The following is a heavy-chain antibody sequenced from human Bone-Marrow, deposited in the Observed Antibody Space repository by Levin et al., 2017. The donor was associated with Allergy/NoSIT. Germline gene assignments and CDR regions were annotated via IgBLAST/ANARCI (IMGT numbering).Heavy chain of an antibody. J-gene: IGHJ4*02. CDR2: ISGSSSTM. V-gene: IGHV3-48*02. Sequence: GGSLRLSCTASGFTFSSYSMSWVRQAPGKGLEWVSYISGSSSTMYYADSVKGRFTISRDNAKNSLYLQMDSLRDEDTAVYYWASGYSAGWYGIDYWGQGTLVTVSS. D-gene: IGHD5-12*01. CDR1: GFTFSSYS. CDR3: ASGYSAGWYGIDY.